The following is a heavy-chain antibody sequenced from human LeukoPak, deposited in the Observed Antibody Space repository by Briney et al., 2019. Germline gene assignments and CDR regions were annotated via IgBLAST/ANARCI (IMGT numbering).Heavy chain of an antibody. Sequence: GASVKVSCKASGYTFTSYGISWARQAPGQGLEWMGWISAYNGNTNYAQKLQGRVTMTTDTSTSTAYMELRSLRSDDTAVYYCARLFSSGWYWLWDYWGQGTLVTVSS. V-gene: IGHV1-18*01. CDR2: ISAYNGNT. CDR3: ARLFSSGWYWLWDY. D-gene: IGHD6-19*01. CDR1: GYTFTSYG. J-gene: IGHJ4*02.